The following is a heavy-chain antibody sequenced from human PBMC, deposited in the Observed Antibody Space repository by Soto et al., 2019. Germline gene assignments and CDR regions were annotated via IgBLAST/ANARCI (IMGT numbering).Heavy chain of an antibody. CDR2: ITGRDTF. Sequence: PGGCLRLSCAASAFTFSSFAMHCVRQAPGRGLYWVSRITGRDTFYPDSFKGRFTISRDNAKNYLLLEMTSLRAEDTAVYYWARYGNLGRGVPFDSWGPGTLVTVSS. D-gene: IGHD3-10*01. V-gene: IGHV3-21*01. CDR1: AFTFSSFA. CDR3: ARYGNLGRGVPFDS. J-gene: IGHJ4*02.